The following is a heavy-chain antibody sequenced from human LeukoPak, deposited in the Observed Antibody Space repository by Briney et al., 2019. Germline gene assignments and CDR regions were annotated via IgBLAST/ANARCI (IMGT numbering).Heavy chain of an antibody. CDR1: GFTFSNYG. CDR2: IWYDGNNK. D-gene: IGHD2-2*01. J-gene: IGHJ4*02. Sequence: GGSLRLSCAASGFTFSNYGMHWVRQAPGKGLEWVAVIWYDGNNKYYADSVKGRFTISRDNSMNTLYLQMNSLRAEDTAVYYCARDRWSSTSYNDYWGQGTLVTVSS. CDR3: ARDRWSSTSYNDY. V-gene: IGHV3-33*01.